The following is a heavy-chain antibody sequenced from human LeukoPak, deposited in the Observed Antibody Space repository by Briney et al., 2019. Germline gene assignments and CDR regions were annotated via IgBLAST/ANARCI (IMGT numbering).Heavy chain of an antibody. CDR2: INSSGST. CDR3: ARDGDSGSYFDN. CDR1: GGSISSGVYY. J-gene: IGHJ4*02. Sequence: SQTLSLTCSVSGGSISSGVYYWSWIRQPAGKGLEWIGRINSSGSTNYNPSLKSRVTISVDTSKNQFSLKLSSVTAADTAVYYCARDGDSGSYFDNWGQGTLVTVSS. D-gene: IGHD1-26*01. V-gene: IGHV4-61*02.